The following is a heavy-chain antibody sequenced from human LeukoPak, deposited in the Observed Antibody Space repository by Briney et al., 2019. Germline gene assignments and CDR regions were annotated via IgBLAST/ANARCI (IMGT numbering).Heavy chain of an antibody. CDR2: INWNGGST. Sequence: GGSLRLSCAASGFTIDDYGMTWVRQAPGKGLEWVSGINWNGGSTGYADSVKGRFTVSRDNAKNSLYLQMNSLRAEDTAVYYCATSRGSWPDYFDYWGQGTLVTVSS. V-gene: IGHV3-20*04. J-gene: IGHJ4*02. CDR1: GFTIDDYG. D-gene: IGHD6-13*01. CDR3: ATSRGSWPDYFDY.